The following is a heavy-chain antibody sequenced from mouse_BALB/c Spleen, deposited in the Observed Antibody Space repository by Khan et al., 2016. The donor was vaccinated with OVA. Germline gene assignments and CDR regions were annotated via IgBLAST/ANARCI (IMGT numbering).Heavy chain of an antibody. CDR3: ARPPYFSYVMVY. CDR1: GYTFTNYG. CDR2: INTYTGEP. V-gene: IGHV9-3-1*01. J-gene: IGHJ4*01. Sequence: QIQLVQSGPALKKPGETVKISCKASGYTFTNYGMNWVKQAPGKGLKWMGWINTYTGEPTYADDFKGRFAFSLETSASTANLQINNLQSEDTATYFCARPPYFSYVMVYWGQGTSVTVSS. D-gene: IGHD2-10*01.